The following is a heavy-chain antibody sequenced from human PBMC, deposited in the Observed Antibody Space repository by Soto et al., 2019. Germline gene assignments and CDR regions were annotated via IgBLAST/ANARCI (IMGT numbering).Heavy chain of an antibody. Sequence: PGGSLRLSCAASGFTFSSYAMSWVRQAPGKGLEWVSAISGSGGSTYYADSVKGRFTISRDNSKNTLYLQMNSLRAEDTAVYYCAKDPGDFWSGYYLYYFDYWGQGTLVTVSS. D-gene: IGHD3-3*01. CDR2: ISGSGGST. CDR3: AKDPGDFWSGYYLYYFDY. J-gene: IGHJ4*02. V-gene: IGHV3-23*01. CDR1: GFTFSSYA.